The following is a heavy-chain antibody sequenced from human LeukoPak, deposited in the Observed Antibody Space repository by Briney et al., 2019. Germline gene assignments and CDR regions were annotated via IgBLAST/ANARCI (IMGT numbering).Heavy chain of an antibody. D-gene: IGHD3-16*01. J-gene: IGHJ5*02. CDR2: ISSNGGST. CDR1: GFTFSSYA. CDR3: ARGGVGGALQPLWFDP. V-gene: IGHV3-64*01. Sequence: GGSLRLSCAASGFTFSSYAMHWVRQAPGKGLEYVSAISSNGGSTYYANSVKGRFTISRDNSKNTLYLQMGSLRAEDMAVYYCARGGVGGALQPLWFDPWGQGTLVTVSS.